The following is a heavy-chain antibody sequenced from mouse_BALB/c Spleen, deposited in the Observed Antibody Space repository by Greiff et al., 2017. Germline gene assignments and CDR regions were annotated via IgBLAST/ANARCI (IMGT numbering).Heavy chain of an antibody. CDR2: ISSGSSTI. J-gene: IGHJ4*01. Sequence: EVKLVESGGGLVQPGGSRKLSCAASGFTFSSFGMHWVRQAPEKGLEWVAYISSGSSTIYYADTVKGRFTISRDNPKNTLFLQMTSLRSEDTAMYYCAREAMITAVYAMDYWGQGTSVTVSS. V-gene: IGHV5-17*02. CDR3: AREAMITAVYAMDY. CDR1: GFTFSSFG. D-gene: IGHD2-4*01.